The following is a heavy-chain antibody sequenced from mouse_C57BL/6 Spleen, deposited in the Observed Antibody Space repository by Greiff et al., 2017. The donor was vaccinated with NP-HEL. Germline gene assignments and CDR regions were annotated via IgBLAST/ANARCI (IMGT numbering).Heavy chain of an antibody. D-gene: IGHD2-4*01. CDR2: IHPNSGST. CDR3: ARRVICYDYEIDY. V-gene: IGHV1-64*01. J-gene: IGHJ2*01. CDR1: GYTFTSYW. Sequence: QVQLQQPGAELVKPGASVKLSCKASGYTFTSYWMHWVKQRPGQGLEWIGMIHPNSGSTNYNEKFKGKATLTVDKSSSTAYMQLSSLTSEDAAVYYCARRVICYDYEIDYWGQGTTLTVSS.